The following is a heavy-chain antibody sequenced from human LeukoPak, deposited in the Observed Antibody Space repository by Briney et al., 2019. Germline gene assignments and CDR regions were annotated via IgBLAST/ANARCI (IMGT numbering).Heavy chain of an antibody. CDR1: GYTFASYD. D-gene: IGHD2-15*01. CDR2: MNPNSGNT. Sequence: ASVKVSCKASGYTFASYDINWVRQAPGQGLEWMGWMNPNSGNTGYAQKFQGRVTMTRNTSISTAYMELSSLRSEDTAVYYCARGRAGKYCSGGSCYSDYWGQGTLVTVSS. V-gene: IGHV1-8*01. J-gene: IGHJ4*02. CDR3: ARGRAGKYCSGGSCYSDY.